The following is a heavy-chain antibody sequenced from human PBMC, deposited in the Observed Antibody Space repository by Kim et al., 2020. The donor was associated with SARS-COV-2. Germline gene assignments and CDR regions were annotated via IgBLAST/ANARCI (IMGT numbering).Heavy chain of an antibody. CDR3: ARGARLRITIFGGVSHFDY. J-gene: IGHJ4*02. Sequence: RVTISVDTSKNQFSLKLSSVTAADTAVYYCARGARLRITIFGGVSHFDYWGQGTLVTVSS. D-gene: IGHD3-3*01. V-gene: IGHV4-34*01.